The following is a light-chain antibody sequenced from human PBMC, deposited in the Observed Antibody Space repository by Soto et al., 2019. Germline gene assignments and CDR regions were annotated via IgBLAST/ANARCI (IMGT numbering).Light chain of an antibody. V-gene: IGKV1-13*02. CDR1: QDITSD. CDR2: DAS. J-gene: IGKJ1*01. Sequence: AIQLTQSPSSLSASLGDTVIITCRASQDITSDLAWYQQRPEKAPVLLIYDASRLESGVPPRFSGGGSGTEFSLTISSLQPEDFATYFCQQFNAYPRTFGQVTMVDIK. CDR3: QQFNAYPRT.